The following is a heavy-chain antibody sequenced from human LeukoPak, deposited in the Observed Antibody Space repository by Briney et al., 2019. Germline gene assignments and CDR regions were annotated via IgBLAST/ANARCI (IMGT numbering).Heavy chain of an antibody. Sequence: ASVKVSCKASGGTFSSYAISWVRQAPGQGLEWMGGIIPIFGTANYAQKFQGRVTMTRDMSTSTVYMELSSLRSEDTAVYYCARINPLPAAIYYYYYYMDVWGKGTTVTVSS. V-gene: IGHV1-69*05. CDR3: ARINPLPAAIYYYYYYMDV. J-gene: IGHJ6*03. CDR2: IIPIFGTA. D-gene: IGHD2-2*01. CDR1: GGTFSSYA.